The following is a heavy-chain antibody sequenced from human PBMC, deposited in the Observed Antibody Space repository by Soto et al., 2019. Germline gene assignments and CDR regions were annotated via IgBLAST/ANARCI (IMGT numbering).Heavy chain of an antibody. CDR1: GYIFTNHA. V-gene: IGHV1-3*01. CDR2: INAGNGNT. Sequence: GASVKVSCKASGYIFTNHAIHRVRQAPGQGLEWMGWINAGNGNTKYSQKFQGRVTITRDTSASTAYMELSSLRSEDTAVYYCARDPSYYGMDVWGQGTTVTVSS. J-gene: IGHJ6*02. CDR3: ARDPSYYGMDV.